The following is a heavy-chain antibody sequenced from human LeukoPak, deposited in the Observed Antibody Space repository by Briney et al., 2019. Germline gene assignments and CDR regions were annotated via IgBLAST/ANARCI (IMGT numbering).Heavy chain of an antibody. D-gene: IGHD2-2*01. Sequence: AGYLRLSCAASGFTFSSYSMNWVRQAPGKGREWVSYISSSSSTIYYADSVKGRFTISRDNAKNSLYLQMNSLRAEDTAVYYCARDTADIVVVAAAMETDDYWGQGTLVTVSS. J-gene: IGHJ4*02. CDR2: ISSSSSTI. CDR3: ARDTADIVVVAAAMETDDY. V-gene: IGHV3-48*01. CDR1: GFTFSSYS.